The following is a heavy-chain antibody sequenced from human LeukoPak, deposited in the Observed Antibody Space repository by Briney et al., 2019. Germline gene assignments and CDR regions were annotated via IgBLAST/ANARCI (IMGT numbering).Heavy chain of an antibody. CDR1: GFTFSTYD. J-gene: IGHJ4*02. Sequence: GGSLRLSCSASGFTFSTYDMHWVRQAPGKGLEWVAFIRSDGTHKYYADSVKGRFTISRDNSKNSLYLQMNSLRTEDTAFYYCAKDEGHSYGPYFDYWGQGTLVTVSS. CDR3: AKDEGHSYGPYFDY. CDR2: IRSDGTHK. D-gene: IGHD5-18*01. V-gene: IGHV3-30*02.